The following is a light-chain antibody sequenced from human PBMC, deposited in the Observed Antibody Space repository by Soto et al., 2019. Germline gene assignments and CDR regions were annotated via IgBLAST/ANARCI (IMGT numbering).Light chain of an antibody. Sequence: EIVLTQSPATLSLSPRERATLSCRASQSVSSYLAWYQQKPGQAPRLLIYDASNRATGIPARFSGSGSGTDFTLTISSLEPEDFAVYYCQPRSNWPPYTFGQGTKLEIK. J-gene: IGKJ2*01. CDR2: DAS. CDR3: QPRSNWPPYT. CDR1: QSVSSY. V-gene: IGKV3-11*01.